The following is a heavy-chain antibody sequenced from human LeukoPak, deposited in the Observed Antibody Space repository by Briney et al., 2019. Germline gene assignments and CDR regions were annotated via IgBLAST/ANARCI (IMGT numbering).Heavy chain of an antibody. J-gene: IGHJ6*02. Sequence: GGSLRLSCVASGFTFSTYAMTWVRQAPGRGLEWVSSISGSGGSTYNAASVKGRFTISRDNSKNTLYLQMNSLRAEDTAVYYCAKPQYNYDSSGYYYYYYGMDVWGQGTTVTVSS. CDR3: AKPQYNYDSSGYYYYYYGMDV. CDR2: ISGSGGST. V-gene: IGHV3-23*01. D-gene: IGHD3-22*01. CDR1: GFTFSTYA.